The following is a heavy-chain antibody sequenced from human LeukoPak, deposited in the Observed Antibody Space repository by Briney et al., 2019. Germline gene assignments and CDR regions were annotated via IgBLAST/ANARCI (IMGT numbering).Heavy chain of an antibody. J-gene: IGHJ5*02. Sequence: PSETLSLTCAVYGGSFSGYYWTWIRQPPGKGLEWIGEINHSGSTNYNPSLKSRVTISVDTSKNQFSLKLSSVTAADTAVYYCARRRIVVATGWFDPWGQGTLVTVSS. V-gene: IGHV4-34*01. CDR1: GGSFSGYY. D-gene: IGHD3-22*01. CDR2: INHSGST. CDR3: ARRRIVVATGWFDP.